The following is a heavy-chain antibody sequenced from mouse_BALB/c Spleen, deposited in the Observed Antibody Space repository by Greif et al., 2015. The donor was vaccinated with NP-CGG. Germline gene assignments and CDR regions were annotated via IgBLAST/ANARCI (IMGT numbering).Heavy chain of an antibody. CDR3: ARRGTTVVDYFDY. V-gene: IGHV1-7*01. D-gene: IGHD1-1*01. J-gene: IGHJ2*01. CDR1: GYTFTSYW. CDR2: INPSTGYT. Sequence: QVQLQQSGAELAKPGASVKMSCKASGYTFTSYWMHWVKQRPGPGLEWIGYINPSTGYTEYNQKFKDKATLTADKSSSTAYMQLSSLTSEDSAVYYCARRGTTVVDYFDYWGQGTTLTVSS.